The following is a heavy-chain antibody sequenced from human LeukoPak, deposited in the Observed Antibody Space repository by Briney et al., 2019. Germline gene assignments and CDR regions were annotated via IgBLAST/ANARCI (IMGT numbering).Heavy chain of an antibody. CDR1: GFTFSSYS. J-gene: IGHJ6*02. CDR3: ARGTVVGSYYYYGMDV. V-gene: IGHV3-21*01. D-gene: IGHD4-17*01. Sequence: PGGSLRLSCAASGFTFSSYSMTWVRQAPGKGLEWVSSISSSSSYIYYADSVKGRFTISRDNAKNSLYLQMNSLRAEDTAVYYCARGTVVGSYYYYGMDVWGQGTTVTVSS. CDR2: ISSSSSYI.